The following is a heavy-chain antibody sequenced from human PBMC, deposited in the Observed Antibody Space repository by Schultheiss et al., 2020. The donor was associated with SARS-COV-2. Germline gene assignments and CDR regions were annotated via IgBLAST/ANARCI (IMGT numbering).Heavy chain of an antibody. V-gene: IGHV4-61*08. D-gene: IGHD1-14*01. CDR3: AKEGAGYVGY. J-gene: IGHJ4*02. Sequence: SQTLSLTCTVSGGSISSGGYYWSWIRQPPGKGLEWIGYIYYSGSTNYNPSLKSRVTISVDTSKNQFSLKLSSVTAADTAVYYCAKEGAGYVGYWGQGTLVTVSS. CDR2: IYYSGST. CDR1: GGSISSGGYY.